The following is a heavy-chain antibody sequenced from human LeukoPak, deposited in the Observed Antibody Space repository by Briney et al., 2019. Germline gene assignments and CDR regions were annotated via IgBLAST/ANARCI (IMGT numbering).Heavy chain of an antibody. D-gene: IGHD2-2*01. CDR2: IYSGGST. Sequence: GTSLRLSCAASGFSFTTYGMHWVRQAPGKGLEWVSIIYSGGSTYYADSVKGRFTISRDNSKNTLYLQLNSLRAEDTAVYYCARDCSSTSCYPYYGMDVWGQGTTVTVSS. CDR3: ARDCSSTSCYPYYGMDV. CDR1: GFSFTTYG. V-gene: IGHV3-53*01. J-gene: IGHJ6*02.